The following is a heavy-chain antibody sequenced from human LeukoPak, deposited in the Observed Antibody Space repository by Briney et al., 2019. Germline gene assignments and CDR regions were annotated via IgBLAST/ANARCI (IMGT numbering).Heavy chain of an antibody. J-gene: IGHJ4*02. Sequence: ASVKVSCKASGYTFTGYYMHWVRQAPGQGLEWMGWINPNSGGTNYAQKFQGRVTMTRDTSISTAYMELSRLRSDDTAVYYCTRGRYYYDSSGPPFDYWGQGTLLTVSS. CDR1: GYTFTGYY. CDR3: TRGRYYYDSSGPPFDY. D-gene: IGHD3-22*01. V-gene: IGHV1-2*02. CDR2: INPNSGGT.